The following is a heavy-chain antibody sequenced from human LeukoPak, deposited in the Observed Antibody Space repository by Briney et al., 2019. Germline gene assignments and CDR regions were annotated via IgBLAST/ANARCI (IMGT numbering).Heavy chain of an antibody. J-gene: IGHJ4*02. Sequence: TGSSLRLSCAASGFTFSSYAMHWVRQAPGKGLEYVADISSNGGSTYYADSVRGRYTISRDNSKNTLYLQMSSLRAEDTAVYYCVKNPRNSGSYQWGDYWGQGTLVTVSS. V-gene: IGHV3-64D*09. D-gene: IGHD1-26*01. CDR3: VKNPRNSGSYQWGDY. CDR2: ISSNGGST. CDR1: GFTFSSYA.